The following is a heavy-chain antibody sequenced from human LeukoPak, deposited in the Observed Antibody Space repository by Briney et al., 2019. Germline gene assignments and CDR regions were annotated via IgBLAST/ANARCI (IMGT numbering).Heavy chain of an antibody. D-gene: IGHD3-10*01. CDR3: AKGGDYGLGSYQNVYFHGMDV. Sequence: GRSLRLSCAASGFTFRSFGMHWVRQAPGKGLEWVAYIGYDGSNKYYADSMKGRFTISRDNSKNTLYLEMNSLRAEDTAVYYCAKGGDYGLGSYQNVYFHGMDVWGQGTTVIVSS. J-gene: IGHJ6*02. CDR1: GFTFRSFG. CDR2: IGYDGSNK. V-gene: IGHV3-30*02.